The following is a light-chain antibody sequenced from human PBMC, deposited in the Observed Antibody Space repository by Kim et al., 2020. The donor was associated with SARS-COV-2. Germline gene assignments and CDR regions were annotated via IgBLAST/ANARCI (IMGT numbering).Light chain of an antibody. CDR3: QSYDTNSVI. CDR1: SGPIASNY. V-gene: IGLV6-57*03. CDR2: EDD. J-gene: IGLJ2*01. Sequence: GKTVTGSCTRNSGPIASNYVQWYQQRPGSAPTTVIFEDDQRPSGVPDRFSGSIDRSSNSASLTISGLKAEDEADYYCQSYDTNSVIFGGGTQLTVL.